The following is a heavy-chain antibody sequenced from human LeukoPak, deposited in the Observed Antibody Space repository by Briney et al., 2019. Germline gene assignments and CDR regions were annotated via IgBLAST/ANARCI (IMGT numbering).Heavy chain of an antibody. CDR3: ARVALYYDSSGSMLSPIDY. CDR2: INPNSGGT. CDR1: GYTFTGYY. J-gene: IGHJ4*02. V-gene: IGHV1-2*02. D-gene: IGHD3-22*01. Sequence: ASVKVSCKASGYTFTGYYTHWVRQAPGQGLEWMGWINPNSGGTNYAQKFQGRVTMTRDTSISTAYMELSRLRSDDTAVYYCARVALYYDSSGSMLSPIDYWGQGTLVTVSS.